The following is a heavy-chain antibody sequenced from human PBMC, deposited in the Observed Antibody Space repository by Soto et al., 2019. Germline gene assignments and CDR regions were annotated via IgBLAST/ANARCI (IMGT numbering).Heavy chain of an antibody. CDR1: GFTFSIYT. CDR2: ISSSTTYK. Sequence: EVQLVESGGGLVKPGGSLRLSCAASGFTFSIYTMKWVRQAPGKGLEWVSSISSSTTYKYYADSVKGRFTISRDNSKNTLYLQMNDLTSDDTAVYYCVRVGWGYSFGNGLDAWGQGTTVTV. D-gene: IGHD5-18*01. J-gene: IGHJ6*02. CDR3: VRVGWGYSFGNGLDA. V-gene: IGHV3-21*01.